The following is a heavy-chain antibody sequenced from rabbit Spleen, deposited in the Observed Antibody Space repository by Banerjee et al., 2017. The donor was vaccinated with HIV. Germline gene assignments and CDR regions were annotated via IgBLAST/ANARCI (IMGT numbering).Heavy chain of an antibody. V-gene: IGHV1S40*01. D-gene: IGHD1-1*01. CDR3: ARDLVGVIGWNFYL. Sequence: ESGGGLVKPGASLTLTCTASGFSFSSGYDMFWVRQAPGKGLEWIACIGTGFGDTYYANWAKGRFTISKTSSTTVTLRMTSLTAADRAAYFCARDLVGVIGWNFYLWGPGTLVTVS. J-gene: IGHJ4*01. CDR2: IGTGFGDT. CDR1: GFSFSSGYD.